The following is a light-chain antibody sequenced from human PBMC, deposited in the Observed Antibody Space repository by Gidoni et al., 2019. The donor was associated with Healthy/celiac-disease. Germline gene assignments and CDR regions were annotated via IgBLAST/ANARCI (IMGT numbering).Light chain of an antibody. CDR1: SSDVGGYNY. Sequence: QSALTQPASVSGSPGQSITISCTGTSSDVGGYNYVSWYPQHPGKAPKLMIYEVSNRPSGVSNRFSVSKSGNTASLTISGLQAEDEADYYCSSYTSSSTLGVFGGGTKLTVL. J-gene: IGLJ2*01. V-gene: IGLV2-14*01. CDR3: SSYTSSSTLGV. CDR2: EVS.